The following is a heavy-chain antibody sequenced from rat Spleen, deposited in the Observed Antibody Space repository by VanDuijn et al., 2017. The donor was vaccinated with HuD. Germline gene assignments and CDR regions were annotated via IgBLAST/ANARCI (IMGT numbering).Heavy chain of an antibody. CDR3: ARQEYRYYFDY. V-gene: IGHV5-46*01. CDR2: ISSGGSS. Sequence: EVQLVEAGGGLVQPGRSMKLSCAASGFTFSNYPMTWVRQAPTTGLEWVATISSGGSSYFRDAVKGRFTISRDNAKSTLYLQMNSLRSEETATYYCARQEYRYYFDYWGQGVMVTVSS. CDR1: GFTFSNYP. J-gene: IGHJ2*01.